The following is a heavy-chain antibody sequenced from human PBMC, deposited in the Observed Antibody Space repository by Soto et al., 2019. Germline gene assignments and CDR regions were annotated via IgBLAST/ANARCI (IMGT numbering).Heavy chain of an antibody. J-gene: IGHJ3*02. CDR1: GGSISSGGYS. CDR2: IYHSGST. D-gene: IGHD2-15*01. V-gene: IGHV4-30-2*01. CDR3: ARTNRILDAFDI. Sequence: SETLSLTCAVSGGSISSGGYSWSWIRQPPGKGLEWIGYIYHSGSTYYNPSLKSRVTISVDRSKNQFSLKLSSVTAADTAVYYCARTNRILDAFDIWGQGTMVTVSS.